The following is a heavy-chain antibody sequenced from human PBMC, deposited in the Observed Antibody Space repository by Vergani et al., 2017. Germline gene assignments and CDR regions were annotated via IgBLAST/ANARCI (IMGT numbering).Heavy chain of an antibody. D-gene: IGHD6-6*01. J-gene: IGHJ4*02. V-gene: IGHV1-69*04. CDR2: IIPILGIA. CDR1: GGTFSSYA. Sequence: QVQLVQSGAEVKKPGASVKVSCKASGGTFSSYAISWVRQAPGQGLEWMGRIIPILGIANYAQKFQGRVTITADKSTSTAYMELSSLRSEDTAVYYCARRGLYSSSSPLDYWGQGTLVSVSS. CDR3: ARRGLYSSSSPLDY.